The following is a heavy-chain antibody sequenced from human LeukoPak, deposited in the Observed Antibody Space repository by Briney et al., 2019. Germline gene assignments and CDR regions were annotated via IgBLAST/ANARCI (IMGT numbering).Heavy chain of an antibody. CDR3: AKPRYYYDSSGYDY. J-gene: IGHJ4*02. Sequence: GGSLRLSCAASGFTFSNYGMSWVRQAPGKGLKWVSAISGSGGSTYYADSVKGRFTISRDNSKNTLYLQMNSLRAEDTAVYYCAKPRYYYDSSGYDYWGQGTLVTVSS. D-gene: IGHD3-22*01. CDR2: ISGSGGST. CDR1: GFTFSNYG. V-gene: IGHV3-23*01.